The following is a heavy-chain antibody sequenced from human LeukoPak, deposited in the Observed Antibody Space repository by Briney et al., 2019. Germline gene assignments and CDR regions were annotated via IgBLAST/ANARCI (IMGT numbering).Heavy chain of an antibody. D-gene: IGHD1-1*01. V-gene: IGHV3-23*01. CDR3: AKEGQLWVWYSKTSPTFDP. Sequence: GGSLRLSCAASGFTFSSYAMSWVRLAPGKGLEWVSAISGSGGSTYYADSVKGRFTISRDNSKNTLYLQMNSLRAEDTAVYYCAKEGQLWVWYSKTSPTFDPWGQGTLVTVSS. CDR2: ISGSGGST. CDR1: GFTFSSYA. J-gene: IGHJ5*02.